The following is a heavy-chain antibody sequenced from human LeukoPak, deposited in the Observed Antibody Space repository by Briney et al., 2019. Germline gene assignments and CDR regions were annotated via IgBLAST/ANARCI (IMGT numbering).Heavy chain of an antibody. CDR2: INHSGST. Sequence: SETLSLTCAVYGGSFSDSSWNWIRQPPGKGLEWIGEINHSGSTNYSPSLKSRVTISVDTSKNQFSLKLSSVTAADTAVYYCARGANWGRSLGYWGQGTLVTVSS. V-gene: IGHV4-34*01. CDR1: GGSFSDSS. D-gene: IGHD3-16*01. CDR3: ARGANWGRSLGY. J-gene: IGHJ4*02.